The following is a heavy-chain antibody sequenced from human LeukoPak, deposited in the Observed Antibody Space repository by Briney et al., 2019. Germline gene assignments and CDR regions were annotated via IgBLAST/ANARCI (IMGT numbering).Heavy chain of an antibody. V-gene: IGHV4-59*12. Sequence: SETLSLTCTVSGGSISSYYWSWIRQPPGKGLEWIGYIYYSGSTNYNPSLKSRVTISVDTSKNQFSLKLSSATAADTAVYYCARDQYSGSLDYWGQGTLVTVSS. D-gene: IGHD1-26*01. CDR2: IYYSGST. J-gene: IGHJ4*02. CDR3: ARDQYSGSLDY. CDR1: GGSISSYY.